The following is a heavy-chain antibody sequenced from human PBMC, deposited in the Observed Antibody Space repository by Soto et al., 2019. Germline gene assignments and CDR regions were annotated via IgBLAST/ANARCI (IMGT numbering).Heavy chain of an antibody. V-gene: IGHV4-59*01. Sequence: QVQLQESGPGLVKPSETLSLTCTVSGGSISSYYWSWIRQPPGKGLEWIGYIYYSGSTNYNPSLKSRVTISVDTSKNQFSLKLSSVTAADTAVYYCARDKVVDAFDIWGQGTMVTVSS. CDR1: GGSISSYY. CDR3: ARDKVVDAFDI. CDR2: IYYSGST. J-gene: IGHJ3*02. D-gene: IGHD2-15*01.